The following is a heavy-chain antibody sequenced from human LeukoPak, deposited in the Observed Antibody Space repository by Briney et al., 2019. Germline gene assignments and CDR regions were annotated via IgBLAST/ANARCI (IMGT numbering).Heavy chain of an antibody. Sequence: GASVKVSCKASGYTFSGYYIHWVRQAPGQGLEWMGYSSPNSGGANSAQKFRGRVTMTRDTSISTAYMELTGLGPDDTAVYYCAREGDGLLSKDFDYWGRGTLVTVSS. J-gene: IGHJ4*02. D-gene: IGHD2-15*01. V-gene: IGHV1-2*02. CDR3: AREGDGLLSKDFDY. CDR1: GYTFSGYY. CDR2: SSPNSGGA.